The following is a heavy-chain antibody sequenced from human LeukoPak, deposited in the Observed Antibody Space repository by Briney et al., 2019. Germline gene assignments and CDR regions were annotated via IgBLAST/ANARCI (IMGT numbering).Heavy chain of an antibody. Sequence: PGRSLRLSCAASGFTFDDYALHWVRQAPGEGLEWVSGISWNSGSIGYTDSVKGRFTISRDNAKNSLYLQMNSLRAEDMALYYCAKQGYGDSRAAFDIWGQGTMVTVSS. V-gene: IGHV3-9*03. CDR2: ISWNSGSI. CDR1: GFTFDDYA. CDR3: AKQGYGDSRAAFDI. J-gene: IGHJ3*02. D-gene: IGHD4-17*01.